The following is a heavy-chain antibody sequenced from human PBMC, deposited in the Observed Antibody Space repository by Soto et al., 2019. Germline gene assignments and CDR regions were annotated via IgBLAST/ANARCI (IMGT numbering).Heavy chain of an antibody. J-gene: IGHJ4*02. D-gene: IGHD5-18*01. CDR3: AGGYSYGLDY. V-gene: IGHV1-69*02. CDR1: GGTFSSYT. CDR2: IIPILGIA. Sequence: SVKVSCKASGGTFSSYTISWVRQAPGQGLEWMGRIIPILGIANYAQKFQGRVTITADKSTSTAYMELRSLRSDDTAVYYCAGGYSYGLDYWGQGTLVTVSS.